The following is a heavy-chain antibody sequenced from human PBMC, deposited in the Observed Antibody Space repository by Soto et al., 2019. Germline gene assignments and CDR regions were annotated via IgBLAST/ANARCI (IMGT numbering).Heavy chain of an antibody. D-gene: IGHD6-13*01. CDR2: ISGSGGGT. J-gene: IGHJ4*02. CDR1: GFTFSSYA. CDR3: AKHAAAAAPAY. V-gene: IGHV3-23*01. Sequence: EVPLLESGGGLVQPGGSLRLSCAASGFTFSSYAMSWVRQAPGKGLEWVSLISGSGGGTYYADSVKGQFTISRDNSKNILYLQMNSLRAEDTAVYYCAKHAAAAAPAYWGQGTLVTVSS.